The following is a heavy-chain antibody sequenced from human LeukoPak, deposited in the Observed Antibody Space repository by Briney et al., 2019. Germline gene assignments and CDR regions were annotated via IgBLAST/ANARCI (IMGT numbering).Heavy chain of an antibody. D-gene: IGHD1-26*01. CDR1: GFTFRGSA. Sequence: TGGSLRLSCVASGFTFRGSAMSWVRQAPGKGLEWVAVISSDGSANYYADSVKGRFTISRDNSMHTLYMQMNSLRAEDTAVYYCAKGSGGSYYGFFDYWGQGTLVTVPS. CDR2: ISSDGSAN. J-gene: IGHJ4*02. CDR3: AKGSGGSYYGFFDY. V-gene: IGHV3-30*18.